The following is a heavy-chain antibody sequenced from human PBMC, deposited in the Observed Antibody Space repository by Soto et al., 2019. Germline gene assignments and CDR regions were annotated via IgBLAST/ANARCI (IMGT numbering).Heavy chain of an antibody. Sequence: GGSLRLSCVASGFSFTNAWMTWVRQPPGKGLEWVGRIKSNPTGGTADHAVSMKGRFTISRDDSESTLYLQMNSLESEDTAVYYCASSNYYDSGTYPQAPFDYWGRGTLVTVSS. CDR1: GFSFTNAW. CDR3: ASSNYYDSGTYPQAPFDY. CDR2: IKSNPTGGTA. D-gene: IGHD3-10*01. J-gene: IGHJ4*02. V-gene: IGHV3-15*07.